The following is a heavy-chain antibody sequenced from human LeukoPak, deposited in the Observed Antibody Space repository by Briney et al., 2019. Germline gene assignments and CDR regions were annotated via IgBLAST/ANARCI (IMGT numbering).Heavy chain of an antibody. Sequence: PSETLSLTCAVYGGSFSGYYWSWIRQPPGKGLEWIGEINHSGSTNYNPSLKSRVTISVDTSKNQFSLKLSSVTAADTAVYYCARRPYGDYVQYYYYGMDVWGQGTTVTVSS. D-gene: IGHD4-17*01. CDR1: GGSFSGYY. J-gene: IGHJ6*02. CDR3: ARRPYGDYVQYYYYGMDV. V-gene: IGHV4-34*01. CDR2: INHSGST.